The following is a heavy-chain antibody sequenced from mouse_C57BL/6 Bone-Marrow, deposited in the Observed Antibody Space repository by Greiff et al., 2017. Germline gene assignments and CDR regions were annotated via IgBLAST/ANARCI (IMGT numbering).Heavy chain of an antibody. CDR2: IYPGSGST. CDR1: GYTFTSYW. CDR3: ARRVGAWFAY. Sequence: QVHVKQPGAELVKPGASVKMSCKASGYTFTSYWITWVKQRPGQGLEWIGGIYPGSGSTNYNEKFKSKATLTVDTSSSTAYMQLSSLTSEDSAVYYCARRVGAWFAYWGQGTLVTVSA. J-gene: IGHJ3*01. D-gene: IGHD1-1*01. V-gene: IGHV1-55*01.